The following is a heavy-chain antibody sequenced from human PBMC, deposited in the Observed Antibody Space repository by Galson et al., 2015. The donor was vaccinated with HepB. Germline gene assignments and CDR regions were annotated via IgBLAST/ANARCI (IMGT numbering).Heavy chain of an antibody. CDR2: MNPNSGNT. J-gene: IGHJ4*02. CDR1: GYTFTSYD. CDR3: ARTGCSSTSCYTGMGY. Sequence: SVKVSCKASGYTFTSYDINWVRQATGQGLEWMGWMNPNSGNTGYAQKFQGRVTMTRNTSMSTAYMELSSLRSEDTAVYYCARTGCSSTSCYTGMGYRGQGTLVTVSS. V-gene: IGHV1-8*01. D-gene: IGHD2-2*02.